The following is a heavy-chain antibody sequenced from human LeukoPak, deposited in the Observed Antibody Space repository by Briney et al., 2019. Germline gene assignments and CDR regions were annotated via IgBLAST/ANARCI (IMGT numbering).Heavy chain of an antibody. Sequence: SGPTLVNPTQTLTLTCTFSGFSPSTSGVGVGWIRQPPGKALEWLALIYWNDDKRYSPSLKSRLTITKDTSKNQVVLTMTNMDPVDTATYYCAHRGYYYDSSGYNWFDPWGQGTLVTVSS. D-gene: IGHD3-22*01. CDR3: AHRGYYYDSSGYNWFDP. J-gene: IGHJ5*02. CDR1: GFSPSTSGVG. CDR2: IYWNDDK. V-gene: IGHV2-5*01.